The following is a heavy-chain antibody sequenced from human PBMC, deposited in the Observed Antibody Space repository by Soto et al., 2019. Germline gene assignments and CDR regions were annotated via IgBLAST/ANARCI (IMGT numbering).Heavy chain of an antibody. V-gene: IGHV1-69*01. D-gene: IGHD3-3*01. CDR3: VRDGTYYDFWSGYFTLNPYYGMDV. CDR1: GGTFSSYA. J-gene: IGHJ6*02. Sequence: QVQLVQSGAEVKKPGSSVKVSCKASGGTFSSYAISWVRQAPGQGLEWMGGIIPIFGTANYAQKFQGRVTVTADESTSEAYMELSSLRSEDTAVYYCVRDGTYYDFWSGYFTLNPYYGMDVWGQGTTVTVSS. CDR2: IIPIFGTA.